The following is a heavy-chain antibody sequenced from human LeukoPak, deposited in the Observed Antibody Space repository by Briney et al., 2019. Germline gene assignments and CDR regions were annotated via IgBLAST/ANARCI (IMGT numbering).Heavy chain of an antibody. V-gene: IGHV3-23*01. Sequence: GGSLGLSCAGSGFTFSNYGMTWVRQAPGKGLEWVSGISGSGGSTYYADSVEGRFTISRDNSKNTVYLQMNSLRAEDTAVYYCAKTTTGYSSGRYPGWPVDYWGQGTLVTVSS. D-gene: IGHD6-19*01. CDR1: GFTFSNYG. CDR2: ISGSGGST. CDR3: AKTTTGYSSGRYPGWPVDY. J-gene: IGHJ4*02.